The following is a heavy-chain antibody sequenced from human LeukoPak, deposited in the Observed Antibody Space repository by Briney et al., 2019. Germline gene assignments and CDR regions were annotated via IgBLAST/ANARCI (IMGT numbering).Heavy chain of an antibody. CDR3: ARGLTIAVAGTRINWFDP. Sequence: GGSLRLSCAASRFTFSSYEMNWVRQAPGKGLEWISYISSSGSTNDYADSVKGRFTISRDNAKNSLYLQMNSLRVEDTAVYYCARGLTIAVAGTRINWFDPWGQGTLVTVSS. CDR2: ISSSGSTN. J-gene: IGHJ5*02. V-gene: IGHV3-48*03. D-gene: IGHD6-19*01. CDR1: RFTFSSYE.